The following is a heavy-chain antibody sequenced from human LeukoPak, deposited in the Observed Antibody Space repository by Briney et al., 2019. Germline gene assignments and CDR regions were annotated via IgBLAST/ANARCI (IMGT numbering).Heavy chain of an antibody. J-gene: IGHJ4*02. CDR1: GFTFSSYG. V-gene: IGHV3-21*01. D-gene: IGHD5-12*01. Sequence: GGSLRLSCAASGFTFSSYGMHWVRQAPGKGLEWVSSISSSSSYIYYADSVKGRFTISRDNAKNSLYLQMNSLRAEDTAVYYCTPGYSGYASGYWGQGTLVTVSS. CDR3: TPGYSGYASGY. CDR2: ISSSSSYI.